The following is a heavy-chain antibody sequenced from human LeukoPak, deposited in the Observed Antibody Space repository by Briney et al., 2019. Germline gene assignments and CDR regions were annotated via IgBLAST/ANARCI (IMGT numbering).Heavy chain of an antibody. J-gene: IGHJ3*02. Sequence: PSQTLSLTCTVSGGSISSGGYYWSWIRQHPGKGLEWIGYIYYSGSTYYNPSLKSRVTISVDTSKNQFSLKLSSVTAADTAVYYCARERIVGATTRGSAFDIWGQGTMVTVSS. D-gene: IGHD1-26*01. CDR1: GGSISSGGYY. V-gene: IGHV4-31*03. CDR2: IYYSGST. CDR3: ARERIVGATTRGSAFDI.